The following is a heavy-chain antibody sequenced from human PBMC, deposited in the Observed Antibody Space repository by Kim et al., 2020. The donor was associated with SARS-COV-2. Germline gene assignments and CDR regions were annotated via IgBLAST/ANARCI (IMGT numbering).Heavy chain of an antibody. CDR2: IFTSGNT. D-gene: IGHD1-26*01. J-gene: IGHJ4*02. CDR3: IREPPVSYNFDY. V-gene: IGHV1-46*03. CDR1: GYSFTNYN. Sequence: ASVKVSCKASGYSFTNYNIHYVRQAPGQGLQWLGIIFTSGNTIYAQKFQGRVTMTSDTSTSTVYMELSSLTSDDTAVYFCIREPPVSYNFDYWGQGTLVTVSS.